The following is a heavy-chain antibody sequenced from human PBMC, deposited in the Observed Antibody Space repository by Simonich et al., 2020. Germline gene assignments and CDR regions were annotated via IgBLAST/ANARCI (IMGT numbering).Heavy chain of an antibody. CDR2: IYYSGST. Sequence: QLQLQESGPGLVKPSETLSLTCTVSGGSISSSGYYWGWFRQPPGKGLEWIGSIYYSGSTYYTPALKSRVTIPVDTSKTQFSLKLSSVTAADTAVYYCARQRVLMVYAIDYWGQGTLVTVSS. J-gene: IGHJ4*02. CDR1: GGSISSSGYY. CDR3: ARQRVLMVYAIDY. V-gene: IGHV4-39*01. D-gene: IGHD2-8*01.